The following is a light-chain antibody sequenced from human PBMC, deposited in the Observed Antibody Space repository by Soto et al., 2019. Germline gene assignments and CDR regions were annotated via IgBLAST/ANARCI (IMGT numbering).Light chain of an antibody. V-gene: IGKV1-5*01. Sequence: TRYPSTRCASVGYRLTITCLASQSISVWLAWYQQKPGKAPKVLIWDASSLQRGVPSRFSGSGSGTEFTLTISNPQPDDFATYYFQQYNNYATWTFGQGTKMDIK. J-gene: IGKJ1*01. CDR1: QSISVW. CDR3: QQYNNYATWT. CDR2: DAS.